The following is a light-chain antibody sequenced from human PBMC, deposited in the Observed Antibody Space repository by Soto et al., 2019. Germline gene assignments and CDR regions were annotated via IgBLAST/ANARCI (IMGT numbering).Light chain of an antibody. CDR2: EVT. CDR3: TSYAGSSIPVV. Sequence: QSALTQPPSASGSPGQSVTISCTGASSDVGGYNFVSWYQQHPGKAPKLMIYEVTKRPSGVPDRFSGSTSGNTASLTVSGLQAEDEADYYCTSYAGSSIPVVFGGGTKVTVL. CDR1: SSDVGGYNF. V-gene: IGLV2-8*01. J-gene: IGLJ2*01.